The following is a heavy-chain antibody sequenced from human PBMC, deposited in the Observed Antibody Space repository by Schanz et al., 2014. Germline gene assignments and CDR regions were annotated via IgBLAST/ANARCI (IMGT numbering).Heavy chain of an antibody. CDR2: IIPILGIA. D-gene: IGHD2-2*02. Sequence: QVQLVQSGAEVKKPGSSVKVSCKASGVTFSSYTISWVRQAPGQGLEWMGRIIPILGIANYAQNFQGRVTITADKSTSAANMELTSLRAEDTAVYYCAGTYCSSTSCYTGYYYMVVWGKGTTVTVSS. CDR1: GVTFSSYT. J-gene: IGHJ6*03. CDR3: AGTYCSSTSCYTGYYYMVV. V-gene: IGHV1-69*02.